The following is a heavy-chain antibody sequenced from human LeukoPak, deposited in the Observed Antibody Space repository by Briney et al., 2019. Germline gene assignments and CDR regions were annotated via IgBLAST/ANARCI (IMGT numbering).Heavy chain of an antibody. CDR3: ARDQGSSGSPLDH. V-gene: IGHV1-69*05. CDR2: IVPFFETI. CDR1: GGTLSNYA. D-gene: IGHD3-22*01. J-gene: IGHJ4*01. Sequence: SVKVSCKASGGTLSNYAVSWVRQTPGEGLEWMGQIVPFFETIDYAQKFQGRVTITTDESTTTAYMELSSLTSEDTAVYYCARDQGSSGSPLDHWGQGALVTVSS.